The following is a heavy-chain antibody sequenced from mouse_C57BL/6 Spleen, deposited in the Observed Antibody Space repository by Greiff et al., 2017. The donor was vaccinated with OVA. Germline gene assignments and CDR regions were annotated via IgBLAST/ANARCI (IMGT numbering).Heavy chain of an antibody. V-gene: IGHV1-50*01. CDR1: GYTFTSYW. Sequence: VQLQQPGAELVKPGASVKLSCKASGYTFTSYWMQWVKQRPGQGLEWIGEIDPSDSYTNYNQKFKGKATLTVDTSSSTAYMQLSSLTSEDSAVDYCARYYYGGWYFDVWGTGTTVTVSS. CDR3: ARYYYGGWYFDV. J-gene: IGHJ1*03. CDR2: IDPSDSYT. D-gene: IGHD1-1*01.